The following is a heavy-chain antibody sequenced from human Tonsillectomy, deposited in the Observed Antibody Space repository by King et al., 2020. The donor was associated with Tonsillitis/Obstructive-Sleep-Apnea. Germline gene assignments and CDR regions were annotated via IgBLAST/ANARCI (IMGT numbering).Heavy chain of an antibody. CDR2: FVPEDGET. D-gene: IGHD3-3*01. Sequence: QLVQSGAEVKKPGASVKVSCKVSGYTLTELSMHWVRQAPGKGLEWMGGFVPEDGETIYAQRFQGRVTMTEDTSTDTAYMELSSLRSEDTAVYYCATETIFGVVIKRFDAFDIWGQGTMVTVSS. V-gene: IGHV1-24*01. CDR3: ATETIFGVVIKRFDAFDI. J-gene: IGHJ3*02. CDR1: GYTLTELS.